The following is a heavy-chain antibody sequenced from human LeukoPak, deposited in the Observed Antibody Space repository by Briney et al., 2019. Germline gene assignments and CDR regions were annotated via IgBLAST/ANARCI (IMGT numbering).Heavy chain of an antibody. CDR1: GFTFSSYW. D-gene: IGHD6-19*01. J-gene: IGHJ4*02. CDR3: ARAFGYSSGWYDY. V-gene: IGHV3-74*01. Sequence: GGSLRLSCAAPGFTFSSYWMHWVRQAPGKGLVWVSRINSDGSSTSYADSVKGRFTISRDNAKNTLYLQMNSLRAEDTAVYYCARAFGYSSGWYDYWGQGTLVTVSS. CDR2: INSDGSST.